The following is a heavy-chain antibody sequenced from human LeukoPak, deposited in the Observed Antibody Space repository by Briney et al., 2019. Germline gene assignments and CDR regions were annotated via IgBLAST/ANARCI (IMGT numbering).Heavy chain of an antibody. J-gene: IGHJ4*02. CDR2: IYPGDSDT. V-gene: IGHV5-51*01. D-gene: IGHD6-19*01. Sequence: GESLKISCKGSGYSFTSYWIGWVRQMPGKGLEWMGIIYPGDSDTKYSPSFQGQVTISADKSISTAYLQWSSLKASDTAMYYCARTGYTSGWYVGSYDYWGQGTLVTVSS. CDR1: GYSFTSYW. CDR3: ARTGYTSGWYVGSYDY.